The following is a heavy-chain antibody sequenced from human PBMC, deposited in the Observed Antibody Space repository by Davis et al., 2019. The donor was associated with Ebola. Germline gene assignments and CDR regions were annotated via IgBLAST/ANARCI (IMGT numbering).Heavy chain of an antibody. CDR2: IYPGDSDT. D-gene: IGHD3-22*01. CDR3: ARHGAHYYYDSSGYYL. CDR1: GYSFTTYW. V-gene: IGHV5-51*01. J-gene: IGHJ4*02. Sequence: GESLKISCKGSGYSFTTYWIGWVRQIPGKGLEWMWIIYPGDSDTRYSPSFQGQAPISADKSISTAYLQWSSLKASDTAMYYCARHGAHYYYDSSGYYLWGQGTLVTVSS.